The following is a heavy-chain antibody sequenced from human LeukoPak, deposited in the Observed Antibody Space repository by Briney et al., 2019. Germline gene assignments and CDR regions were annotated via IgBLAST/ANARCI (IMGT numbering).Heavy chain of an antibody. CDR2: ISGDGGST. D-gene: IGHD3-22*01. J-gene: IGHJ3*02. CDR3: ARALTLYYSDAFDI. CDR1: GFTFSSYS. Sequence: PGGSLRLSCAASGFTFSSYSMHWVRQAPGKGLEYVSTISGDGGSTYYADSVKGRFTISRDNSKKTLYLQMGSLRDEDMAVYYCARALTLYYSDAFDIWGQGTMVTVSS. V-gene: IGHV3-64*02.